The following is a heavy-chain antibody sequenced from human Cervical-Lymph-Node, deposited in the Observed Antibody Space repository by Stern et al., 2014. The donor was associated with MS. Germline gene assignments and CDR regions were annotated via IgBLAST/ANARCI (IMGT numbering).Heavy chain of an antibody. CDR1: VGSISDYY. CDR2: ICSSGGT. D-gene: IGHD4-17*01. V-gene: IGHV4-4*07. J-gene: IGHJ6*02. CDR3: ARQTSVTSSLNFYYGMDV. Sequence: VQLVESGPGLVQPSETLSLTCTVSVGSISDYYWNWIRQPAGKGLEWVGRICSSGGTNYNPSLKSRVTMSVDTPKNQFSLKLTSLSAADTAVYYCARQTSVTSSLNFYYGMDVWGQGTTVTVSS.